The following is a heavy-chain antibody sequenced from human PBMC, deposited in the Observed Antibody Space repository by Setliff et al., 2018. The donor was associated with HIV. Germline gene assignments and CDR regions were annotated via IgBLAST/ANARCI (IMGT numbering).Heavy chain of an antibody. D-gene: IGHD7-27*01. Sequence: PGESLKLSCKASGYSFSDYWIGWVRQMPGKGLEWMGVTYPGDSTTRYSPSLEGQVTISADRSINTAFLQWSSLEASDTAMYYCIRRRRAPGAADLESYWGQGTLVTVSS. J-gene: IGHJ4*02. CDR2: TYPGDSTT. V-gene: IGHV5-51*01. CDR1: GYSFSDYW. CDR3: IRRRRAPGAADLESY.